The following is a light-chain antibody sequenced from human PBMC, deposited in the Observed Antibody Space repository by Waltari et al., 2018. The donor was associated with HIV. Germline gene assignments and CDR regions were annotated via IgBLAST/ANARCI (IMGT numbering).Light chain of an antibody. Sequence: QSLLTQPPSVSGAPGQRVTISCTWSSSNIGAGYDVHWYQQLPGAAPKLLSYSDRFSDSKSGTSASLAITGLQAEDEADYYCQSYDSSLNNHVLFGGGTKLTVL. CDR3: QSYDSSLNNHVL. J-gene: IGLJ2*01. V-gene: IGLV1-40*01. CDR1: SSNIGAGYD.